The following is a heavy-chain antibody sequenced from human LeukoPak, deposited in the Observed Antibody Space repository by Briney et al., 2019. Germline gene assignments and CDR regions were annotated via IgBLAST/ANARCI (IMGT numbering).Heavy chain of an antibody. CDR1: GYTFTSYD. V-gene: IGHV1-8*01. J-gene: IGHJ4*02. Sequence: ASVKVSCKASGYTFTSYDINWVRQATGQGLEWMGWMNPNSGNTGYAQKFQGRVTMTRNTSISTAYMELSSLRSEDTAVYYCATYQPSIVGAAPFDYWGQGTLVTVSS. CDR3: ATYQPSIVGAAPFDY. D-gene: IGHD1-26*01. CDR2: MNPNSGNT.